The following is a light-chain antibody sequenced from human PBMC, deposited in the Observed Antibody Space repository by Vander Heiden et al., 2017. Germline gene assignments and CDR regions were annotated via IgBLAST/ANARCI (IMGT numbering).Light chain of an antibody. CDR3: SSYAGSNNLV. CDR1: SSDVGGYNY. V-gene: IGLV2-8*01. J-gene: IGLJ3*02. Sequence: QSALTQPPSASGPPGQSVTISCTGTSSDVGGYNYVSWYQQHPGKAPKLMIFEVSKRPSGVPDRFSGSKSDNTASLTVSGLQAEDEADYYCSSYAGSNNLVFGGGTKLTVL. CDR2: EVS.